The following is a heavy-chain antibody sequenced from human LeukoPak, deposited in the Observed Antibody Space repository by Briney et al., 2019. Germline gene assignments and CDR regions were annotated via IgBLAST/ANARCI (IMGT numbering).Heavy chain of an antibody. Sequence: GGSLRLSCAASGFTFSSYEMNWVRQAPGRGLKWVSYISSSGSTVYYADSVKGRSTISRDNTKNSLYLQMNSLRAEDTAIYYCARVRDAFDIWGQGTMVTVSS. CDR1: GFTFSSYE. CDR2: ISSSGSTV. J-gene: IGHJ3*02. CDR3: ARVRDAFDI. V-gene: IGHV3-48*03.